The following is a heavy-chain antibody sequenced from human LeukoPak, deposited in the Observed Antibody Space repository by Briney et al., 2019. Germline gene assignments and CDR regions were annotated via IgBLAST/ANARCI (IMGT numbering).Heavy chain of an antibody. CDR3: ARDSSGTNWFDP. D-gene: IGHD6-25*01. J-gene: IGHJ5*02. CDR1: GGSISSYY. Sequence: SETLSLTCTVSGGSISSYYWSWIRQPPGKGLEWIGYIYYSGSTNYNPSLKSRVTISVDTSKNQFSLKLSSVTAADTAVYYCARDSSGTNWFDPWGQGTLVTVSS. CDR2: IYYSGST. V-gene: IGHV4-59*12.